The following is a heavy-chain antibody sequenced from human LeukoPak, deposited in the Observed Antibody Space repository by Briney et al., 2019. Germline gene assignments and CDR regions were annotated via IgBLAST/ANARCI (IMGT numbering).Heavy chain of an antibody. V-gene: IGHV3-48*01. CDR1: GVTFSSYS. CDR2: IISSSSTI. D-gene: IGHD3-3*01. Sequence: GGSLRLSCADSGVTFSSYSMKWVRPAPGKGLEWVSYIISSSSTIYYADSVKGRFTISRGNAKNSLYLQMNSLRAEDTAVYYCARDSKYDFWSGYPPLDAFDIWGQGTMVTVSS. CDR3: ARDSKYDFWSGYPPLDAFDI. J-gene: IGHJ3*02.